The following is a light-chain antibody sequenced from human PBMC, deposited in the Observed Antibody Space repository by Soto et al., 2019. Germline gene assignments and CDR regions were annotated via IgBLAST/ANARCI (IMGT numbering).Light chain of an antibody. CDR3: QQVKSYPRT. Sequence: DIHLTQSPSSFSASVGDRVTITCRASQAITNNLAWYQQKPGNPPKLLIYEESTLHSGVPSRFSGRKVGTQFILTIDSLQPEDFATYYCQQVKSYPRTFGGGTKVDIK. J-gene: IGKJ4*01. CDR2: EES. V-gene: IGKV1-9*01. CDR1: QAITNN.